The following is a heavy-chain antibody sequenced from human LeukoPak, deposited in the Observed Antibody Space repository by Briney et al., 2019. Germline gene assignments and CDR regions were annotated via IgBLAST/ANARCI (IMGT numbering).Heavy chain of an antibody. Sequence: PGGSVRLSCAASGFSFDDYAVHWVRQGPGKGLEWVSGITWNGGTMAYAASVKGRFTISRDNAKNSLYLQMDSLISDDTAFYYCAKDRSSSTWHDTFDVWGQGILVTVSS. CDR1: GFSFDDYA. V-gene: IGHV3-9*01. D-gene: IGHD6-13*01. CDR3: AKDRSSSTWHDTFDV. J-gene: IGHJ3*01. CDR2: ITWNGGTM.